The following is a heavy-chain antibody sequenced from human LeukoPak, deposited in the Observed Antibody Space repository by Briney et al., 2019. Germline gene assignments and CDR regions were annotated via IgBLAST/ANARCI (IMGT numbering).Heavy chain of an antibody. D-gene: IGHD6-13*01. CDR1: GGSFSGYY. J-gene: IGHJ5*02. Sequence: SETLSLTCAVYGGSFSGYYWSWIRQPPGKGLEWIGEINHSGSTNYNPSLKSRVTISVDTSKNQFSLKLSSVTAADTAVYYCARGSTYSSSWYLVWFDPWGQGTLVTVSS. V-gene: IGHV4-34*01. CDR3: ARGSTYSSSWYLVWFDP. CDR2: INHSGST.